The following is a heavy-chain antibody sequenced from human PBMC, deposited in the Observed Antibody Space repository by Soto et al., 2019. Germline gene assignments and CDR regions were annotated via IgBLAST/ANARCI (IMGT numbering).Heavy chain of an antibody. Sequence: EVQLLESGGGLVQPGGSLRLSCAASGFPFSTSAMNWVRQAPGKGLEWVSIISGTSDAAYYAESVKGRFTSSRDNSKNTLYLQMNSLRAEDTAVYYCAKEGTYGDYVAGDYWGQGTLVTVSS. CDR2: ISGTSDAA. J-gene: IGHJ4*02. CDR3: AKEGTYGDYVAGDY. D-gene: IGHD4-17*01. CDR1: GFPFSTSA. V-gene: IGHV3-23*01.